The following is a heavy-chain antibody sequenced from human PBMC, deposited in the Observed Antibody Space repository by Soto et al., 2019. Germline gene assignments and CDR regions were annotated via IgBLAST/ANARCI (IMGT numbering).Heavy chain of an antibody. CDR1: GGSISNSNYY. V-gene: IGHV4-39*01. CDR2: IYYSGST. J-gene: IGHJ3*01. CDR3: ARHDRSNRPGTMCAFDL. Sequence: QLQLQESGPGLVKPSETLSLTCAVSGGSISNSNYYWGWIRQPPGKGLEWIGSIYYSGSTYYNPPLKSRVTISVDTSKNQFSLKLSSVTAADTAVYYCARHDRSNRPGTMCAFDLWGQGTTVTVSS. D-gene: IGHD6-13*01.